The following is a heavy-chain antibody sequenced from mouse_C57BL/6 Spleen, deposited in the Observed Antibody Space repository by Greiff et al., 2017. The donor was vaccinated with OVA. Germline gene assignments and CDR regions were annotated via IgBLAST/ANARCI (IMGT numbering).Heavy chain of an antibody. V-gene: IGHV5-4*03. J-gene: IGHJ2*01. CDR2: ISDGGSYT. Sequence: EVHLVESGGGLVKPGGSLKLPGAASGFTLSSYARSWVRQTPEKRREGVATISDGGSYTYYPDNVKGRFTISRDNAKNNLYLQMSHLKSEDTAMYYCARRSSYPYYFDYWGQGTTLTVSS. CDR3: ARRSSYPYYFDY. D-gene: IGHD1-1*01. CDR1: GFTLSSYA.